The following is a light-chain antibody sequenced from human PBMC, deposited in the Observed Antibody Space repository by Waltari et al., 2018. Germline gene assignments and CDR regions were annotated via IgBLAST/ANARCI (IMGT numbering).Light chain of an antibody. CDR3: SSYTSSNTLVV. J-gene: IGLJ2*01. CDR2: DVT. V-gene: IGLV2-14*03. CDR1: SSDVGGYNY. Sequence: QSALTQPASVSGSPGQSITISCTGTSSDVGGYNYVSWYQQHPGKAPKLMIYDVTKRRSGGSNRFSGSKSGNTASLTISGLQAEDESDYYCSSYTSSNTLVVFGGGTKLTVL.